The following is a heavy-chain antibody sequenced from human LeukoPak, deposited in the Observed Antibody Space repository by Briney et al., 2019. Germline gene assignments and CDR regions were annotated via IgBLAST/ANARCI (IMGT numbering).Heavy chain of an antibody. CDR2: IYYSGST. D-gene: IGHD1-26*01. V-gene: IGHV4-39*01. CDR3: ARSIVGGPHAFDI. CDR1: GGSISSSSYY. J-gene: IGHJ4*02. Sequence: SETLSLTCTVSGGSISSSSYYWGWMRQPPGKGLEWIGSIYYSGSTYYNPSLKSRVTISVDTSKNQFSLRLSSVTAADTAVYYCARSIVGGPHAFDIWGQGTLATVSS.